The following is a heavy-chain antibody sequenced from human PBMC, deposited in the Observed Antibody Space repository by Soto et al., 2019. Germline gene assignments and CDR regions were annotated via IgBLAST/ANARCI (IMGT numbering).Heavy chain of an antibody. D-gene: IGHD2-8*01. Sequence: SETLSLTCTGSGGSISSTSYYWGWIRQPPGKGLEWIGSIYYSGSTYYNPSLKSRVTISVDTSKNQFSLRLSSVTAADTAVFFCARSSDGRFDHWGQGTLVTVSS. CDR3: ARSSDGRFDH. CDR1: GGSISSTSYY. J-gene: IGHJ4*02. CDR2: IYYSGST. V-gene: IGHV4-39*01.